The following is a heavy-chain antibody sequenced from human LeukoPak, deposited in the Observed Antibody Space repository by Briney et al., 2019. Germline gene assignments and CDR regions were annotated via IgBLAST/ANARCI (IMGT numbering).Heavy chain of an antibody. CDR2: IYYSGST. CDR1: SGSITNYY. CDR3: AGGPPQEAFDI. J-gene: IGHJ3*02. Sequence: SETLSLTCTVSSGSITNYYWTWIRQPPGKGLEWIGYIYYSGSTSYNPSLKSRVTISVDTSKNQLSLKLSSVTAADTAVYYCAGGPPQEAFDIWGQGTMVTVSS. V-gene: IGHV4-59*01.